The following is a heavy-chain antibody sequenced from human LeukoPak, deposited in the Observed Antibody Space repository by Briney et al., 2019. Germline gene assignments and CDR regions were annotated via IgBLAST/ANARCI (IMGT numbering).Heavy chain of an antibody. CDR1: GYTFTSYY. J-gene: IGHJ4*02. Sequence: ASVKVSCRASGYTFTSYYINWVRQATGQGLEWMGWMNPNSGNTGYAQKFQGRVTITRNTSISTAYMELSSLRSEDTAVYYCARGQRAVAGVWDYWGQGTLVTVSS. CDR2: MNPNSGNT. CDR3: ARGQRAVAGVWDY. D-gene: IGHD6-19*01. V-gene: IGHV1-8*03.